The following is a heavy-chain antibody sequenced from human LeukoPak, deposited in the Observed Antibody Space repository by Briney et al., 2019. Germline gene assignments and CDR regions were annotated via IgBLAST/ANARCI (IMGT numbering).Heavy chain of an antibody. D-gene: IGHD3-10*01. V-gene: IGHV4-30-2*01. CDR1: GGSINSGGYS. CDR3: AREGAYGSGSFGF. Sequence: SQTLSLTCAVSGGSINSGGYSWSWIRQPPGKGLDWIGYIYHSGSTYYNPSLKSRVTISVDRSKNQFSLKLSSVTAADTAVHYCAREGAYGSGSFGFWGQGTLVTVSS. J-gene: IGHJ4*02. CDR2: IYHSGST.